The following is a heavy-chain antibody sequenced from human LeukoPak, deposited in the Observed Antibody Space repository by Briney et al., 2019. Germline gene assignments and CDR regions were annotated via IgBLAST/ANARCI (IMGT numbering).Heavy chain of an antibody. CDR2: INPEGSEK. CDR1: GFTVGSNY. D-gene: IGHD5-18*01. J-gene: IGHJ4*02. Sequence: GGSLRLSCAASGFTVGSNYMSWVRQAPGKGLEWVASINPEGSEKYSADSVKGRFTISRDNAKNSLYLQMDSLRVEDTAFYYCARDLAYSRLDYWGQGMLVTVSS. V-gene: IGHV3-7*01. CDR3: ARDLAYSRLDY.